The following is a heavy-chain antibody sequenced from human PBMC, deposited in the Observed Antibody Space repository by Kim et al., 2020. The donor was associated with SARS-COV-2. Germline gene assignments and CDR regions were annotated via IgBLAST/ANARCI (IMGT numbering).Heavy chain of an antibody. J-gene: IGHJ6*02. Sequence: GGSLRLSCAASGFNFSTYAMHWVRQAPGKGLEWVAVISYDGSNTYYADSVKGRFTISRDNSKNTLYLQMNSLRTEDTAVYYCARGGIVVVPAARPYYYYGMDVWGQGTTVTVSS. CDR2: ISYDGSNT. V-gene: IGHV3-30-3*01. CDR1: GFNFSTYA. CDR3: ARGGIVVVPAARPYYYYGMDV. D-gene: IGHD2-2*01.